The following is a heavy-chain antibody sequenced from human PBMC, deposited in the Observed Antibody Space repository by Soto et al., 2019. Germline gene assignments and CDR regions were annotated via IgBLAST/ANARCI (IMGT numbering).Heavy chain of an antibody. CDR3: AREYGSYPYYFDY. CDR1: GGSVRSGVYY. D-gene: IGHD3-10*01. CDR2: IHHSGTT. J-gene: IGHJ4*02. V-gene: IGHV4-61*08. Sequence: QVQLQESGPGLVKPSETLSLTCTVSGGSVRSGVYYWSWIRQPPGKGLEWIGYIHHSGTTNYNPPLKSRVTISVDTSKHQLSLKLSSVTAADTAVYYCAREYGSYPYYFDYWGQGTLVTVSA.